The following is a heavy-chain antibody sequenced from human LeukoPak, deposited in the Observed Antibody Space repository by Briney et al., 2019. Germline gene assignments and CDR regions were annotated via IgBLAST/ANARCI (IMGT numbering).Heavy chain of an antibody. J-gene: IGHJ5*02. CDR2: INPNSGGT. CDR3: ARDGTYCSSTSCYDQHNWFNP. Sequence: ASVKVSCKASGGTFSSYAISWVRQAPGQGLEWMGWINPNSGGTNYAQKFQGRVTMTRDTSISTAYMELSRLRSDDTAVYYCARDGTYCSSTSCYDQHNWFNPWGQGTLVTVSS. D-gene: IGHD2-2*01. CDR1: GGTFSSYA. V-gene: IGHV1-2*02.